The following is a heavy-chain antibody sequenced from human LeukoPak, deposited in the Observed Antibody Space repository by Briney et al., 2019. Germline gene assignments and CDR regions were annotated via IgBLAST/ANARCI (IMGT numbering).Heavy chain of an antibody. D-gene: IGHD1-26*01. CDR1: GSSFTHHY. J-gene: IGHJ4*02. CDR3: ARNRYSGSYYVHYFDY. CDR2: INPTSGAT. V-gene: IGHV1-46*01. Sequence: ASVKVSSKPSGSSFTHHYIHWVRQAPGQGVECMGWINPTSGATSYAQKFQGRVTMTRDTSTSTVYMELSSLRSEDTAVYYCARNRYSGSYYVHYFDYWGQGTLVTVSS.